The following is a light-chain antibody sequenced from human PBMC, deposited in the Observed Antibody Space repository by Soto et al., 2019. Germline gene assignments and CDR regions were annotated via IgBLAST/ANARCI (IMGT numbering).Light chain of an antibody. J-gene: IGLJ2*01. CDR2: EVS. Sequence: QSALTQPASVSGSPGQSITISCTGTSSDVGRYNYVSWFQQHPGKAPKLMIFEVSTRPSGVSNRYSGSKSGNTASLTISGLQIEDESDYCCCSYTSITSAVFGGGTKLTVL. V-gene: IGLV2-14*01. CDR1: SSDVGRYNY. CDR3: CSYTSITSAV.